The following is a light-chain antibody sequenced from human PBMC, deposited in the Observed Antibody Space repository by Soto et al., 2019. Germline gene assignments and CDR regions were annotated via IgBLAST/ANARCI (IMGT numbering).Light chain of an antibody. CDR1: QGIGDT. CDR3: QQLNNYPRT. J-gene: IGKJ1*01. Sequence: EVVMRQSPATLSVSPGEGATLSCRASQGIGDTLAWYQHKPGQAPRLLIYGASKRATGIPDRFSGSGSGTEFTLTISSLQPEDFATYYCQQLNNYPRTFGQGTKVDIK. V-gene: IGKV3D-15*01. CDR2: GAS.